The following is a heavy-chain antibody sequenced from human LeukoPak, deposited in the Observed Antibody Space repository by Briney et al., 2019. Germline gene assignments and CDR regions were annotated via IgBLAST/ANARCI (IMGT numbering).Heavy chain of an antibody. J-gene: IGHJ4*02. CDR2: IIPIFGTA. Sequence: ASVKVSCKASGGTFSSYAISWVRQAPGQGLEWMGGIIPIFGTANYAQKFQGRVTTAADKSTSTAYMELSSLRSEHTAVYYCAITIMVRGVIGGSDYWGQGTLVTVSS. CDR3: AITIMVRGVIGGSDY. CDR1: GGTFSSYA. V-gene: IGHV1-69*06. D-gene: IGHD3-10*01.